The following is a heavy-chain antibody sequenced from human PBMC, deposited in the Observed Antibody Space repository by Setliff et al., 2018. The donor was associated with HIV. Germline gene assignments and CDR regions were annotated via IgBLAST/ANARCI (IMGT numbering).Heavy chain of an antibody. CDR3: ARVSPLREEVAGTYYYYYYMDV. V-gene: IGHV1-18*01. CDR2: ITSYNGNT. J-gene: IGHJ6*03. D-gene: IGHD6-19*01. Sequence: ASVKVSCKASGYTFSNYGITWVRQAPGQGLEWMGWITSYNGNTNYAKKFKGRVTMTTDTSTSTAYMELNSLTSEDTAVYYCARVSPLREEVAGTYYYYYYMDVWGKGTTVTVSS. CDR1: GYTFSNYG.